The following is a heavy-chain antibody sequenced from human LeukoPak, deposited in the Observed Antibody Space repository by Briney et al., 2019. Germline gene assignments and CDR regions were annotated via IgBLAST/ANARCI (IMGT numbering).Heavy chain of an antibody. CDR1: GGSLSSYY. J-gene: IGHJ5*02. CDR3: ARLWSEGNWENWFDP. Sequence: SETLSLTCPVSGGSLSSYYWSWIRQPPGEGREWIGYIYYSGNNNYNTSLKGRVTISVDTSKHQFSLKLSSVTAADTAVYYCARLWSEGNWENWFDPWGQGTLVTVSS. V-gene: IGHV4-59*01. D-gene: IGHD3-3*01. CDR2: IYYSGNN.